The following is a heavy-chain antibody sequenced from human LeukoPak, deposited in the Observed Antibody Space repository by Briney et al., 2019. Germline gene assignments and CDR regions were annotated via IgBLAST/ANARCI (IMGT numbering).Heavy chain of an antibody. Sequence: SVKVSCKASGGTFSSYAISWVRQAPGQGLEWMGRIIPIFGIANYAQKFQGRVTITADKSTSTAYMELSSLRSEDTAVYYCARGDYYYYYYGMDVWGQGTTVNVSS. CDR1: GGTFSSYA. J-gene: IGHJ6*02. CDR2: IIPIFGIA. CDR3: ARGDYYYYYYGMDV. D-gene: IGHD3-16*01. V-gene: IGHV1-69*04.